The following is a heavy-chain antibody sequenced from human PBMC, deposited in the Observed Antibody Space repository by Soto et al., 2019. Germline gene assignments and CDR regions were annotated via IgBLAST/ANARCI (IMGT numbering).Heavy chain of an antibody. D-gene: IGHD2-2*01. V-gene: IGHV2-5*01. CDR3: AHRQVVVVPAAILDYGMDV. Sequence: SGPTLVNPTPTLTLTCTFSGFSLSTSGVGVGWIRQPPGKALEWLALIYWNDDKRYSPSLKSRLTITKDTSKNQVVLTMTNMDPVDTATYYCAHRQVVVVPAAILDYGMDVWGQGTTVTVSS. CDR1: GFSLSTSGVG. CDR2: IYWNDDK. J-gene: IGHJ6*02.